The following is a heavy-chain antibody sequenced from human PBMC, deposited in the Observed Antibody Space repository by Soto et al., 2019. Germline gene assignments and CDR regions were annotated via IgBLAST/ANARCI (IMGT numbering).Heavy chain of an antibody. D-gene: IGHD3-16*01. CDR1: GGSISSYY. V-gene: IGHV4-59*01. J-gene: IGHJ6*02. CDR2: IYYSGST. CDR3: ARCGGLNYYCMDV. Sequence: SETLSLTCTVSGGSISSYYWSWIRHPPGKGLEWIGYIYYSGSTNYNPPLKNRVTISVDTSKNQFSLKLRSVTAADTAVYYCARCGGLNYYCMDVWGQGTTVTVSS.